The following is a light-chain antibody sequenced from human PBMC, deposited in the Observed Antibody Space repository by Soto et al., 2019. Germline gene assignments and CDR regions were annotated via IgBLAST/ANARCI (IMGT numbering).Light chain of an antibody. CDR2: DVS. J-gene: IGLJ1*01. Sequence: QSALTQPASVSGSPGQSISISCTGTRGDVGGYKHVSWYQQHPGKVPRLIIFDVSSRPSGVSHRFSGSKSGDTASLTISGLQAEDEADYYCSSYTSVNLYVSGTGTKVTVL. CDR3: SSYTSVNLYV. CDR1: RGDVGGYKH. V-gene: IGLV2-14*03.